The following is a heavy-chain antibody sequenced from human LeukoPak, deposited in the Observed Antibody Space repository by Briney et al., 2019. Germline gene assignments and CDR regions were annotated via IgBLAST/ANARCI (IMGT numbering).Heavy chain of an antibody. V-gene: IGHV1-2*02. J-gene: IGHJ4*02. Sequence: GASVKVSCKASGYTFTGYYMHWVRQAPGQGLEWMGWINPNSGGTNYAQKFQGRVTMTRDTSISTAYMELSRLRSDDTAVYHCARVELRVVVPAAMMDYWGQGTLVTVSS. D-gene: IGHD2-2*01. CDR3: ARVELRVVVPAAMMDY. CDR1: GYTFTGYY. CDR2: INPNSGGT.